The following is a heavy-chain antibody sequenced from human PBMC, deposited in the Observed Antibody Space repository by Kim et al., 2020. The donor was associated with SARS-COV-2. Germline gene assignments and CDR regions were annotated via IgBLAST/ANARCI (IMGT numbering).Heavy chain of an antibody. CDR3: AREPHTMVRGVPDY. V-gene: IGHV1-69*01. Sequence: AQKFQGRVTITADESTSTAYMELSSLRSEDTAVYYCAREPHTMVRGVPDYWGQGTLVTVSS. D-gene: IGHD3-10*01. J-gene: IGHJ4*02.